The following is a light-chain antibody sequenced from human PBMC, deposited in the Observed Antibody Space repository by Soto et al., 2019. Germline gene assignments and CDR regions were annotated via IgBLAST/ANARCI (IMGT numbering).Light chain of an antibody. CDR1: QSLLHSNGYNY. Sequence: DIVMTQSPLSLPVTPGEPASISCRSSQSLLHSNGYNYLDWYLQKPGQSPQLLIYLGSNRASGGPDRFSGSGSGTDFTLKISRVEAEDVGVYYCMQARQTPPTFGGGTKVEIK. CDR2: LGS. CDR3: MQARQTPPT. J-gene: IGKJ4*01. V-gene: IGKV2-28*01.